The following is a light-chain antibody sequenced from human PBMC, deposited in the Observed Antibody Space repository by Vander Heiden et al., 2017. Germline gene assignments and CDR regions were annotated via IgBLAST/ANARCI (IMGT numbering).Light chain of an antibody. CDR2: LGS. CDR1: PSLLHSDGYNY. V-gene: IGKV2-28*01. Sequence: DIVMTQSPLSPPVTPGVPASISCWSRPSLLHSDGYNYLDWYLQRPGQSPQLLIYLGSNRASGVPDRFSGSGSGTDFTLKISRVEAEDVGVYYCMQARQTPPTFGQGTKLEIK. CDR3: MQARQTPPT. J-gene: IGKJ2*01.